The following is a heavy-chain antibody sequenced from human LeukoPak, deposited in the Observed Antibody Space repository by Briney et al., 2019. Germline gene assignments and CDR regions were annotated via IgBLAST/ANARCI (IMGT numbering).Heavy chain of an antibody. CDR1: GYTFTGYY. CDR3: ARVSSSVFDY. Sequence: ASVNVSCKASGYTFTGYYMHWLRQAPGQGLEWMGWINPNSGGTNYAQKFQGRVTMTRDTSISTAYMELSRLRSEDTAVYYCARVSSSVFDYWGQGTLVTVSS. D-gene: IGHD2-15*01. CDR2: INPNSGGT. J-gene: IGHJ4*02. V-gene: IGHV1-2*02.